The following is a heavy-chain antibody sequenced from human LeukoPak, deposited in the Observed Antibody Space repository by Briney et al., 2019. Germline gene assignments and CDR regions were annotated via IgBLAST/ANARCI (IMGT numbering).Heavy chain of an antibody. D-gene: IGHD3-22*01. Sequence: SETLSLTCTISGDSINSLDLWSWVRQPPGKGLEWIGEMYLSGTTHSNPSVKSRVTISIDKSKNQFFLNLSSVTAADTAVYYCAGLVGRYSSGLYYYYFDYWGQGTLVTVSS. J-gene: IGHJ4*02. CDR2: MYLSGTT. V-gene: IGHV4-4*02. CDR3: AGLVGRYSSGLYYYYFDY. CDR1: GDSINSLDL.